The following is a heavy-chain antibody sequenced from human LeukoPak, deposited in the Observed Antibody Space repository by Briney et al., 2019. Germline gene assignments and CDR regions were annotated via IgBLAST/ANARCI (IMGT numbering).Heavy chain of an antibody. CDR3: ARGDILTGYYGSSDY. Sequence: ASVKVSCKASGYTFTSYDINWLRQATGQGLEWMGWMNPNSGNTGYAQKFQGRVTMTRNTSISTAYMELSSLRSEDTAVYYCARGDILTGYYGSSDYWGQGTLVTVSS. V-gene: IGHV1-8*01. CDR2: MNPNSGNT. D-gene: IGHD3-9*01. CDR1: GYTFTSYD. J-gene: IGHJ4*02.